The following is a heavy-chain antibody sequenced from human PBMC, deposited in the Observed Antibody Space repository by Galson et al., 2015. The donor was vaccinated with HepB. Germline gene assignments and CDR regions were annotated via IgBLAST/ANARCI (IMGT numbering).Heavy chain of an antibody. D-gene: IGHD6-6*01. J-gene: IGHJ5*02. Sequence: SVKVSCKASGGTFSSYAISWVRQAPGQGPEWMGGIIPIFGTANYAQKFQGRVTITADESTSTAYMELSSLRAEDTAVYYCARDRYSSSFPPNWFDPWGQGTLVTVSS. CDR1: GGTFSSYA. CDR3: ARDRYSSSFPPNWFDP. CDR2: IIPIFGTA. V-gene: IGHV1-69*13.